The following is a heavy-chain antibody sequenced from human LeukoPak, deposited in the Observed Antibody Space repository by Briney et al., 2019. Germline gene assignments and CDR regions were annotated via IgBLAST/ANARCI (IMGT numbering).Heavy chain of an antibody. J-gene: IGHJ4*02. CDR3: AKPRYCSSTSCYRFYY. V-gene: IGHV3-23*01. D-gene: IGHD2-2*01. Sequence: PGGSLRLSCTASGFSFTDYIMHWVRQAPGKGLEWVSSITDSGDGTYYADSVKGRFTISRDNSKNTLYLQMNSLRAEDTAVYYCAKPRYCSSTSCYRFYYWGQGTLVTVSS. CDR1: GFSFTDYI. CDR2: ITDSGDGT.